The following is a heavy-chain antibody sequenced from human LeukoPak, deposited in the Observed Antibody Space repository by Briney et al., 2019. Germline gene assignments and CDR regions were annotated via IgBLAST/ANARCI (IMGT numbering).Heavy chain of an antibody. CDR1: GYTSTGYY. J-gene: IGHJ4*02. D-gene: IGHD2-21*02. V-gene: IGHV1-2*06. CDR2: INPNSGDT. CDR3: ARDYCGGDCFPDY. Sequence: ASVKVSCKASGYTSTGYYVHWVRQAPGQGLEWMGRINPNSGDTNYAQKFQGRVTMTRDTSISTAYMELSRLRSDDTAVYYCARDYCGGDCFPDYWGQGTLVTVSS.